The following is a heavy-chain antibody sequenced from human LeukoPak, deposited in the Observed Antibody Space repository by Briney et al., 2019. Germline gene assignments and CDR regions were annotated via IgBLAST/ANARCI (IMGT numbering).Heavy chain of an antibody. CDR3: ARSHGSGSYYNLNDY. CDR2: IYYSGST. J-gene: IGHJ4*02. Sequence: SETLSLTCTVSGGSISNYYWSWIRQPPGKGLEWIGYIYYSGSTNYNPSLRGRVTISVDTSKNQFSLKLSSVTAADTAVYYCARSHGSGSYYNLNDYWGQGTLVTVSS. CDR1: GGSISNYY. V-gene: IGHV4-59*01. D-gene: IGHD3-10*01.